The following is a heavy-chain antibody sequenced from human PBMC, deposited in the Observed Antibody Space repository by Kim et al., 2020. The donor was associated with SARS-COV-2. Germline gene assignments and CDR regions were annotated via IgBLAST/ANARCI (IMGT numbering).Heavy chain of an antibody. Sequence: NPPLKIRVTISLDTSKNQFSLKLASLTAADAALYFCARAESGGGAALDVWGQGTMVTVS. J-gene: IGHJ3*01. V-gene: IGHV4-30-2*01. D-gene: IGHD2-15*01. CDR3: ARAESGGGAALDV.